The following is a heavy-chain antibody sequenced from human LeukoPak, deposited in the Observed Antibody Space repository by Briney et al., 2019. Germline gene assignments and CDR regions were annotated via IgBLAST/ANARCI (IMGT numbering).Heavy chain of an antibody. J-gene: IGHJ4*02. V-gene: IGHV3-21*01. CDR3: AGVSSMYYYYFDY. CDR2: ISSTSSYI. Sequence: PGGSLRLSCAASGITFNSYSMNWVRQAPGKGLEWVSSISSTSSYIYYADSVKGRFTISRDNAKKSLYLQMNNLRAEDTAVYYCAGVSSMYYYYFDYWGQGTLVTVSS. D-gene: IGHD2/OR15-2a*01. CDR1: GITFNSYS.